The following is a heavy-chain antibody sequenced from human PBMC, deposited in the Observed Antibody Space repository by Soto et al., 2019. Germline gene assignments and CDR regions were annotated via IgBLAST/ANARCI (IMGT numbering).Heavy chain of an antibody. D-gene: IGHD3-10*01. CDR1: GFAVNSNY. V-gene: IGHV3-53*01. CDR3: ARGSTDAYPGSRIFDF. Sequence: EVQLVASGGGLIQPGGSLRLSCAASGFAVNSNYMSWVRQAPGKGLEWVSVIFGGGSTFYSDSVKGRFTISRDNSKNTLYLQMSSLRVEDSAVYYCARGSTDAYPGSRIFDFWGRGTLVTVSA. CDR2: IFGGGST. J-gene: IGHJ4*02.